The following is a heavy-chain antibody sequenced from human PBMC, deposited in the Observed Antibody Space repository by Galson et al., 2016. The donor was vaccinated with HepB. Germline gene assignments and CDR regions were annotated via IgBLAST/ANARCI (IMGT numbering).Heavy chain of an antibody. CDR1: GYTFSSYD. V-gene: IGHV1-8*01. CDR2: MNPNRGTT. D-gene: IGHD3-16*01. J-gene: IGHJ6*02. Sequence: SVKVSCKASGYTFSSYDINWMRLAPGQGLEWVGWMNPNRGTTGYAQKFQGRVTMTRDTSINPAYMELSRLTSEDTAMYYCATKGSNYDYAWENNLFRAYCLDVWGQGTTVTVSS. CDR3: ATKGSNYDYAWENNLFRAYCLDV.